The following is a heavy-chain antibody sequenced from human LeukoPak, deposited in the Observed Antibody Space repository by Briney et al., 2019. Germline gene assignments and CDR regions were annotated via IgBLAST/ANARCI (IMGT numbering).Heavy chain of an antibody. CDR3: ARVKDPGGYYYYYYMDI. D-gene: IGHD3-16*01. J-gene: IGHJ6*03. CDR2: IYYSGST. V-gene: IGHV4-39*07. Sequence: PSETLSLTCTVSGGSISSSSYYWGWIRQPPGKGLEWIGSIYYSGSTYYNPSLKSRVTISVDTSKNQFSLKLSSVTAADTAVYYCARVKDPGGYYYYYYMDIWGKGNTVTVSS. CDR1: GGSISSSSYY.